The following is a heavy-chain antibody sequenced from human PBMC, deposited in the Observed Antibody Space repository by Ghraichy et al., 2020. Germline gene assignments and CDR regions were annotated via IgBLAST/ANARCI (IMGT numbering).Heavy chain of an antibody. Sequence: GESLNISCAASGFTFNSYNLNWVRQAPGKGLEWVAGVNWNGDTTAYADSVRGRFTISRDNAQNSLFLQMNSLRAEDTALYFCTRDGPYYYFGFDIWGQGTTVTVSS. D-gene: IGHD3-16*01. CDR3: TRDGPYYYFGFDI. J-gene: IGHJ6*02. CDR1: GFTFNSYN. CDR2: VNWNGDTT. V-gene: IGHV3-20*04.